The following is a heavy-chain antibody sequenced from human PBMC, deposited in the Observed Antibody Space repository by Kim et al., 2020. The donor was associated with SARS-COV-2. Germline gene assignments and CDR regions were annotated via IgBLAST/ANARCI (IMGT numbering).Heavy chain of an antibody. Sequence: ASVKVSCKASGYTFTSYAMNWVRQAPGQGLEWMGWINTHTGNPTYAQGFTGRFVFSLDTSVSTAYLQSSSLKAEDTAVYYCARRDSRGWFIWFDPWGQGALVSVSS. V-gene: IGHV7-4-1*02. J-gene: IGHJ5*02. CDR1: GYTFTSYA. CDR2: INTHTGNP. CDR3: ARRDSRGWFIWFDP. D-gene: IGHD6-19*01.